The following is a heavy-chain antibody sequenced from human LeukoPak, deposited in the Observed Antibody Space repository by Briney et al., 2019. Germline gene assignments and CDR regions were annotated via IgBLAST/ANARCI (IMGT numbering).Heavy chain of an antibody. CDR3: VRDLGVYCSSTSCPVDY. Sequence: GASVKVSRKASGYTFTDYYMHWVRQAPGQGLEWMGWINPNSGVTNYAQQFQGRVAMTRDTSISTAYMELSRLRSDDTAVYYCVRDLGVYCSSTSCPVDYWGQGTLVTVSS. CDR1: GYTFTDYY. CDR2: INPNSGVT. D-gene: IGHD2-2*01. V-gene: IGHV1-2*02. J-gene: IGHJ4*02.